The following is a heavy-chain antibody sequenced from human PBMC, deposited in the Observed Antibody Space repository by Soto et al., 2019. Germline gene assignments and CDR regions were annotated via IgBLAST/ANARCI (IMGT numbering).Heavy chain of an antibody. J-gene: IGHJ5*02. D-gene: IGHD3-10*01. V-gene: IGHV4-4*02. CDR3: ARDTHGITMVRGVTPYNWFDP. CDR2: IYHSGST. Sequence: SETLSLTCAVSGGSISSSNWWSWVRQPPGKGLEWIGEIYHSGSTNYNPSLKSRVTISVDKSKNQFSLKLSSVTAADTAVYYCARDTHGITMVRGVTPYNWFDPWGQGTLVTVSS. CDR1: GGSISSSNW.